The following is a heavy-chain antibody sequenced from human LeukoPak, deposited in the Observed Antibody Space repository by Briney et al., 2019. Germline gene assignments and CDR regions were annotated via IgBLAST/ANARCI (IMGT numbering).Heavy chain of an antibody. Sequence: GGSLRLSCAASGFTVSSNYMSWVRQAPDKGLEWVSDIYSGGSTYYADSVKGRFTISRDNSKNTLYLQMNSLRAEDTAVYYCARALGCGSGSYPRCYYGMDVWGQGTTVTVSS. CDR2: IYSGGST. CDR1: GFTVSSNY. CDR3: ARALGCGSGSYPRCYYGMDV. V-gene: IGHV3-53*01. J-gene: IGHJ6*02. D-gene: IGHD3-10*01.